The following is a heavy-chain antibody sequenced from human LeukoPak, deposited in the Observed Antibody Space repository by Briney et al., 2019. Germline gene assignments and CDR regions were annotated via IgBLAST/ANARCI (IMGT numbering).Heavy chain of an antibody. CDR1: GFTFSSYA. Sequence: GGSLRLSCTASGFTFSSYAMSWVRQAPGKGLEWVSAISGSGGSTYYADSVKGRFTISRDNSKNTLYLQMNSLRAEDMAVYYCASSSSSWYNWFDHWGQGTLVTVSS. D-gene: IGHD6-13*01. CDR2: ISGSGGST. CDR3: ASSSSSWYNWFDH. J-gene: IGHJ5*02. V-gene: IGHV3-23*01.